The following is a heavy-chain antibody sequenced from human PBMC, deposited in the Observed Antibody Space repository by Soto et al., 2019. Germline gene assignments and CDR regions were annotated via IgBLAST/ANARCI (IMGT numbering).Heavy chain of an antibody. V-gene: IGHV3-23*01. J-gene: IGHJ4*02. CDR1: GFIFSSYT. CDR2: ISGNGGST. CDR3: VKGHKTFDY. Sequence: EVQLLESGGGLVQPGGSLRLSCAASGFIFSSYTMSWVRQAPGKGLEWVSAISGNGGSTYYVDSVKGRFTISRDNSKNTVSLQMNRLTADDTAIYYCVKGHKTFDYWGQGTLVTVSS.